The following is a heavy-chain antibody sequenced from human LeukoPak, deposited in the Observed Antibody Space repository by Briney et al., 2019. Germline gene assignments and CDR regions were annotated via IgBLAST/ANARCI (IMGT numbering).Heavy chain of an antibody. CDR2: ISVSGGST. Sequence: GGSLRLSCAASGFTFSTYAMSWVRQAPGKGLERVSTISVSGGSTHHADSVNGRFTISRDSSKNTLYLHMDSLRAEDTAVYYCAKHRNYYDSSGRDGFDIWGQGTMVTVSS. CDR3: AKHRNYYDSSGRDGFDI. CDR1: GFTFSTYA. V-gene: IGHV3-23*01. J-gene: IGHJ3*02. D-gene: IGHD3-22*01.